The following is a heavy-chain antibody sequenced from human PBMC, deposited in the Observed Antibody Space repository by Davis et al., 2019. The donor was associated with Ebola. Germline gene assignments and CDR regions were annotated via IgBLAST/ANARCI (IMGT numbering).Heavy chain of an antibody. D-gene: IGHD2/OR15-2a*01. CDR3: AGPFRGLFDY. CDR1: GGSISSYY. V-gene: IGHV4-59*01. Sequence: PGGSLRLSCTVSGGSISSYYWSWIRQPPGKGLEWIGYIYYSGSTNYNPSLKSRVTISVDTSKNQFSLKLSSVTAADTAVYYCAGPFRGLFDYWGQGTLVTVSS. CDR2: IYYSGST. J-gene: IGHJ4*02.